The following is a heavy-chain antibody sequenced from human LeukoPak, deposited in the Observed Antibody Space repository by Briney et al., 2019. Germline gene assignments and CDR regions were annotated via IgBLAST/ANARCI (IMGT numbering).Heavy chain of an antibody. V-gene: IGHV3-30-3*01. CDR2: ISYDGSNK. CDR3: AKGQWLQSYYYGMDV. CDR1: GFTFSSYA. J-gene: IGHJ6*02. Sequence: GGSLRLSCAASGFTFSSYAMHWVRQAPGKGLEWVAVISYDGSNKYYADSVKGRFTISRDNSKNTLYLQMNSLRAEDTAVYYCAKGQWLQSYYYGMDVWGQGTTVTVSS. D-gene: IGHD6-19*01.